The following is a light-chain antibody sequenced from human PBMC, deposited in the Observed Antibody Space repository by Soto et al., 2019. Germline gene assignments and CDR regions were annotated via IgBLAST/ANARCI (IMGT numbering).Light chain of an antibody. J-gene: IGLJ3*02. Sequence: QSALTQPASVSGSPGQSITISCTGTSSDVGGYNYVSWYQQHPGKAPKLMIYEVSNRPSGVSNRFSGSKSGNTASLTISGLQXEXEXDYYCSSYTSSSTRVFGGGTQLTVL. V-gene: IGLV2-14*01. CDR1: SSDVGGYNY. CDR3: SSYTSSSTRV. CDR2: EVS.